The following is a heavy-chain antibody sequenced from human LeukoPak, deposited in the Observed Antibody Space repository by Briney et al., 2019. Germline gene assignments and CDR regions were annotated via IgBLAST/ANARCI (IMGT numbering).Heavy chain of an antibody. D-gene: IGHD3-10*01. V-gene: IGHV3-30*04. J-gene: IGHJ6*02. Sequence: GGSLRLACAASGFTFSGYAMHWVRHAPGKGLEWVAVISYDGSNKYYADSVKGRFTISRDNSKNTLYLQMNSLRAEDTAVYYCARDQVRGVYPHFTYYYYYGMDVWGQGTTVTVSS. CDR2: ISYDGSNK. CDR3: ARDQVRGVYPHFTYYYYYGMDV. CDR1: GFTFSGYA.